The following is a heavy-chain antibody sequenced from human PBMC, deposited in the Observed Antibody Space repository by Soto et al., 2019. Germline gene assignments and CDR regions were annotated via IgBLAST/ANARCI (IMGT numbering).Heavy chain of an antibody. V-gene: IGHV4-39*01. J-gene: IGHJ3*02. CDR2: IYYSGST. CDR3: ARRDYGDYEGYAFDI. CDR1: GGSISSSSYY. Sequence: SETVSLTCTVSGGSISSSSYYWGWIRQPPGKGLEWIGSIYYSGSTYYNPSLKSRVTISVDTSKNQFSLKLSSVTAADTAVYYCARRDYGDYEGYAFDIWGQGTMVTVSS. D-gene: IGHD4-17*01.